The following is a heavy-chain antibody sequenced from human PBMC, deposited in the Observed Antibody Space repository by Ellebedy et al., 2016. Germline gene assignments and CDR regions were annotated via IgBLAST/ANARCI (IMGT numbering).Heavy chain of an antibody. CDR1: GGSISSSSYY. J-gene: IGHJ4*02. D-gene: IGHD3-3*01. CDR3: ARTLGLWSGYPQVDY. V-gene: IGHV4-39*01. Sequence: SETLSLXXTVSGGSISSSSYYWGWIRQPPGKGLEWIGSIYYSGSTYYNPSLKSRVTISVDTSKNQFSLKLSSVTAADTAVYYCARTLGLWSGYPQVDYWGQGTLVTVSS. CDR2: IYYSGST.